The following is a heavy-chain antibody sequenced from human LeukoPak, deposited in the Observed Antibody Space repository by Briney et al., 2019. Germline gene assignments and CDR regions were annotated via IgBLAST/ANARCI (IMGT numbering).Heavy chain of an antibody. J-gene: IGHJ5*02. CDR3: AKDWHILTGRNCFDP. CDR1: GYTFNNYG. Sequence: GASVKVSCKASGYTFNNYGISWERQAPGQGLEWMGWVSSYNGDTNYAQKFRGRVTMSTDTSTSTAYMELRSLRFDDTAIYYCAKDWHILTGRNCFDPWGQGTLVTVSS. V-gene: IGHV1-18*01. CDR2: VSSYNGDT. D-gene: IGHD3-9*01.